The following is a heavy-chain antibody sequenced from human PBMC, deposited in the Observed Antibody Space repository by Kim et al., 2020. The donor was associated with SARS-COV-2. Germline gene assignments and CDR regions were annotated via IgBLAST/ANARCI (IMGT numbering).Heavy chain of an antibody. CDR3: ASARGWGSSWSYCHFDL. D-gene: IGHD6-13*01. CDR1: GFTFSSYA. CDR2: ISYDGSNK. J-gene: IGHJ2*01. Sequence: GGSLRLSCAASGFTFSSYAMHWVRQAPGKGLEWVAVISYDGSNKYYADSVKGRFTISRDNSKTTLYLQLNSLSAEATAVYYCASARGWGSSWSYCHFDL. V-gene: IGHV3-30-3*01.